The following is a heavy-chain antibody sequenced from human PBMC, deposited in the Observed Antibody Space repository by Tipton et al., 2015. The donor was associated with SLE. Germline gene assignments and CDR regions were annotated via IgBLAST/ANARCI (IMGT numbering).Heavy chain of an antibody. CDR1: GGSFSGYY. CDR3: ARDYYGSGFDAFDI. V-gene: IGHV4-34*01. CDR2: INHSGST. Sequence: TLSLTCAVYGGSFSGYYWSWIRQPPGKGLEWIGEINHSGSTNYNPSLKSRVTISVDTSKNQFSLRLSSVTAVDTAVYYCARDYYGSGFDAFDIWGQGTMVTVSS. J-gene: IGHJ3*02. D-gene: IGHD3-10*01.